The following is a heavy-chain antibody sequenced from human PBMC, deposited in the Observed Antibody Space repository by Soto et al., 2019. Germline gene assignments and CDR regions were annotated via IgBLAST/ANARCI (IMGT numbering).Heavy chain of an antibody. CDR3: AAFYDSSGYSAFQH. Sequence: SVKVSCKVSGYTLTELSMHWVRQAPGKGLEWMGGFDPEDGETIYAQKFQGRVTMTEDTSTDTAYMELSSLRSEDTAVVYCAAFYDSSGYSAFQHWGQGTLVTVS. CDR2: FDPEDGET. V-gene: IGHV1-24*01. J-gene: IGHJ1*01. D-gene: IGHD3-22*01. CDR1: GYTLTELS.